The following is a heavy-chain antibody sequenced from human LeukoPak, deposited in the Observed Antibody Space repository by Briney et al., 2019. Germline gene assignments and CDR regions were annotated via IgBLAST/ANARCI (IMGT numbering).Heavy chain of an antibody. CDR2: FYSDGSRT. J-gene: IGHJ3*02. CDR3: ARSGRGGAFDI. V-gene: IGHV3-74*01. Sequence: PGGSLRLSCAGSGFTLSSYWMHWVRQAPGKGLVWVSRFYSDGSRTNYADSVKGRFTISGDNAKNTQYLQMNSLRAEDTAVYYCARSGRGGAFDIWGQGTVVTVSS. D-gene: IGHD1-26*01. CDR1: GFTLSSYW.